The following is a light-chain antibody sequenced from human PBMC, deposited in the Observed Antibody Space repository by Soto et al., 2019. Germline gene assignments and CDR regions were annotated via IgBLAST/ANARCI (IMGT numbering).Light chain of an antibody. V-gene: IGKV3D-15*01. CDR2: DIF. CDR3: KKYSNCPLT. Sequence: EIVMTQSPATLSVSPGERATLSCRASQSVGSDLAWYQQKPGQAPRLVIYDIFTRATGVPTRISGSGSGTDSTLTISSLVYEDFAFYYCKKYSNCPLTFGGGTKVEIK. CDR1: QSVGSD. J-gene: IGKJ4*01.